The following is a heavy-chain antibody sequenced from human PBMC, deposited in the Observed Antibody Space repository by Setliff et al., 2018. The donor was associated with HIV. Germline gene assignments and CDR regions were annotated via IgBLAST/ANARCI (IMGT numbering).Heavy chain of an antibody. J-gene: IGHJ4*02. Sequence: ASVKVSCKASGGTFSRYTISWVRQAPGQGLEWMGRIIPILGIANYAQKFQGRVTITADKSTSTAYMELSSLRSEDTVVYYCARSIKYYYDSSGYYNLDYWGVGTLVTVSS. CDR2: IIPILGIA. V-gene: IGHV1-69*02. CDR1: GGTFSRYT. D-gene: IGHD3-22*01. CDR3: ARSIKYYYDSSGYYNLDY.